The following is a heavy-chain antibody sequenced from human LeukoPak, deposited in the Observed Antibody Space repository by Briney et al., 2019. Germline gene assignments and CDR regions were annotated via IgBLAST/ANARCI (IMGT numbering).Heavy chain of an antibody. J-gene: IGHJ6*03. V-gene: IGHV3-23*01. D-gene: IGHD1-1*01. CDR2: ISSRGAST. Sequence: PGGSLRLSCVASGFTFSNYAMSWVRQAPGKGLEWVSAISSRGASTFYADSVKGRFTISRDNSKNTLYLQMNSLRAEDTAVYYCAKPHTTGNNYYYYMDVWGKGTTVTVSS. CDR3: AKPHTTGNNYYYYMDV. CDR1: GFTFSNYA.